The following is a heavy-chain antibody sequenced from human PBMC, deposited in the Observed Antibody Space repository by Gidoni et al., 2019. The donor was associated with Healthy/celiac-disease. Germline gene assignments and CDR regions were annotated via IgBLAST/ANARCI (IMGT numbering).Heavy chain of an antibody. CDR2: INHSGST. CDR3: ARGDTMVRGGGWFDP. D-gene: IGHD3-10*01. J-gene: IGHJ5*02. V-gene: IGHV4-34*01. CDR1: GGSFSGYY. Sequence: GGSFSGYYWSWIRQPPGKGLEWIGEINHSGSTNYNPSLKSRVTISVDTSKNQFSLKLSSVTAADTAVYYCARGDTMVRGGGWFDPWGQGTLVTVSS.